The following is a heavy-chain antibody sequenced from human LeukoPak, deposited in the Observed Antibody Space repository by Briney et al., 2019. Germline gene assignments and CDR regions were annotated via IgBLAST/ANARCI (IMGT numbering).Heavy chain of an antibody. J-gene: IGHJ3*02. Sequence: GGSLRLSCAASGFTFSNYWMHWVRQAPGKGLVWVSRIYSDGSSTNYADSVKGRVTISRDNAKNTLYLQMNSLRAEDTAVYYCAGGSGVNAFDIWGQGTMVTVSS. V-gene: IGHV3-74*01. CDR1: GFTFSNYW. CDR3: AGGSGVNAFDI. D-gene: IGHD3-10*01. CDR2: IYSDGSST.